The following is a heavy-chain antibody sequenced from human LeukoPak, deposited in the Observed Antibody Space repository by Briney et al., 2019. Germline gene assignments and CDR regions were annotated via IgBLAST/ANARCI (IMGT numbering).Heavy chain of an antibody. V-gene: IGHV4-34*01. D-gene: IGHD2-15*01. Sequence: RASETLSLTCAVYGGSFSGYYWSWIRQPPGKGLEWIGEINHSGSTNYNPSLKSRVTISVDTSKNQFSLKLSSVTAADTAVYYCARSPRVVPVQRYYYYYGTDVWGQGTTVTVSS. CDR3: ARSPRVVPVQRYYYYYGTDV. J-gene: IGHJ6*02. CDR1: GGSFSGYY. CDR2: INHSGST.